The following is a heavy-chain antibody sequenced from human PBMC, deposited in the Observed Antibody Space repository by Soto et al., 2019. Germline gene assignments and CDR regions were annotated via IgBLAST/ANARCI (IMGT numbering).Heavy chain of an antibody. D-gene: IGHD6-13*01. CDR3: ARGGLYSSSWYWNFWFDP. CDR2: IYYSGST. V-gene: IGHV4-59*01. CDR1: GGSISSYY. Sequence: SETLSLTCTVSGGSISSYYWSWIRQPPGKGLEWIGYIYYSGSTNYNPSLKSRVTISVDTSKNQFSLKLSSVTAADTAVYYCARGGLYSSSWYWNFWFDPWGQGTLVTVSS. J-gene: IGHJ5*02.